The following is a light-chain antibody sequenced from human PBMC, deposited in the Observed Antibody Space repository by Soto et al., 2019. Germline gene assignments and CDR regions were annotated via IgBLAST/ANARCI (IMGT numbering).Light chain of an antibody. Sequence: QSALTQPPSASGSPGQSVTISCTGSSSDVGNYYYVSWYQQYPGKAPKLMIYEVSKRPSGVPDRFSGSKSGYTASLTVSGLQAGDEADYYCSSYAGSNNLVFGGGTKVTVL. V-gene: IGLV2-8*01. CDR3: SSYAGSNNLV. J-gene: IGLJ2*01. CDR1: SSDVGNYYY. CDR2: EVS.